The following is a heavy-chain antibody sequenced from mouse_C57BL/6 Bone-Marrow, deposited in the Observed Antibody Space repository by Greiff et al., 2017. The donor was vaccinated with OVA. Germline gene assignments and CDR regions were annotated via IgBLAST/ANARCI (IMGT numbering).Heavy chain of an antibody. J-gene: IGHJ2*01. CDR3: AGLYYGKGNY. CDR2: INPSSGYT. Sequence: VQLQQSGAELAKPGASVKLSCKASGYTFTSYWMHWVKQRPGQGLEWLGYINPSSGYTKYTQKFKDKATLTADNSSSTAYMQLRRLTYEDSAVYYCAGLYYGKGNYWGQGTTLTVSS. CDR1: GYTFTSYW. D-gene: IGHD2-1*01. V-gene: IGHV1-7*01.